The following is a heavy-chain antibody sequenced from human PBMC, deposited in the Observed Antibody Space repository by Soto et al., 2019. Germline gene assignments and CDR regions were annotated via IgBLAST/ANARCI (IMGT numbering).Heavy chain of an antibody. Sequence: VGPLRLPCAASEFTFISFSRSCVRQAPGLGLEWVSSITSSSNYIYYADSVKGRFTISRDNAKNSLYLQMNSLRAEDTAVYFCARVRCSGGSCYGLDYWGQGTLVTVSS. CDR1: EFTFISFS. CDR2: ITSSSNYI. J-gene: IGHJ4*02. V-gene: IGHV3-21*01. CDR3: ARVRCSGGSCYGLDY. D-gene: IGHD2-15*01.